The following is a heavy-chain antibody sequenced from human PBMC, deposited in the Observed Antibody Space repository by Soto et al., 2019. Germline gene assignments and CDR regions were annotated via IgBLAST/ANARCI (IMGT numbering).Heavy chain of an antibody. J-gene: IGHJ4*02. D-gene: IGHD6-13*01. CDR1: GGSINSGGYY. CDR3: AGGYRQSGYSSSWVFDY. CDR2: IFYSGST. V-gene: IGHV4-31*03. Sequence: QVQLQESAPGLVKPSQTLSLICTVSGGSINSGGYYWNWIRQHPGKGLEWIGYIFYSGSTYYNPFLRSRVTISADTSENQFSLNLSSVTAADTAVYFCAGGYRQSGYSSSWVFDYWGQGTLVNVSS.